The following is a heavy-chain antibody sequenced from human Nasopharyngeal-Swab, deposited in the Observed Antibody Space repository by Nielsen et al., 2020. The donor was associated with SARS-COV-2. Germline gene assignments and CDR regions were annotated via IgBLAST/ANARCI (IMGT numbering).Heavy chain of an antibody. Sequence: GESLKISCAASGFTFSSYGMNWVRQAPGKGLEWVSSISSSSSYIYYAYSVKGRFTISRDNAKNSLYLQMNILRAEDTAVYYCARVGGGRYCSDSSCPYYFDYWGQGTLVTVSS. CDR3: ARVGGGRYCSDSSCPYYFDY. J-gene: IGHJ4*02. CDR2: ISSSSSYI. D-gene: IGHD2-15*01. CDR1: GFTFSSYG. V-gene: IGHV3-21*01.